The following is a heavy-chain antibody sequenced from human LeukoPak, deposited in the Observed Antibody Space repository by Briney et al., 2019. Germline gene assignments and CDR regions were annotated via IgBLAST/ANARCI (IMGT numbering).Heavy chain of an antibody. CDR2: IKQDGSEK. J-gene: IGHJ4*02. V-gene: IGHV3-7*01. CDR1: GFTFSSYW. CDR3: ATRGGDSEVDF. Sequence: EGSLRLSCAASGFTFSSYWMSWVRQAPGKGLEWVANIKQDGSEKYYMDSVEGRLTISRDNARNSLFLQMNNLRAEDTAVYYCATRGGDSEVDFWGQGTLVSVSS. D-gene: IGHD4-17*01.